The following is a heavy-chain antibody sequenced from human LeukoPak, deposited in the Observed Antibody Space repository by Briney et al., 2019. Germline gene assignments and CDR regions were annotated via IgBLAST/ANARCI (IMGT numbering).Heavy chain of an antibody. D-gene: IGHD4-23*01. CDR3: TRDPPTTVVTPGFDY. CDR1: GFTFSSYS. V-gene: IGHV3-48*04. Sequence: GGSLRLSCAASGFTFSSYSMNWVRQAPGKGLEWVPYISSSSSTIYYADSVKGRFTISRDNAKNSLYLQMNSLRAEDTAVYYCTRDPPTTVVTPGFDYWGQGTLVTVSS. J-gene: IGHJ4*02. CDR2: ISSSSSTI.